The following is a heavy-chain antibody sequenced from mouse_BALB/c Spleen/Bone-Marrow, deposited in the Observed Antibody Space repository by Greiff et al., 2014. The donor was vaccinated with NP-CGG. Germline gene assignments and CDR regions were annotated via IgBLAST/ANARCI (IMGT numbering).Heavy chain of an antibody. CDR2: ITYSANT. V-gene: IGHV3-8*02. CDR1: GDSITRGY. CDR3: ATGYYFDY. Sequence: VQLQQSGPSLVKPSQTLSLTCSVTGDSITRGYWNWIRKFPGSKLEYMGYITYSANTYYNPSLKSRLSITRDTSKNQYYLQLNSVTTEDTATYYCATGYYFDYWGQGTTLTVSS. J-gene: IGHJ2*01. D-gene: IGHD4-1*01.